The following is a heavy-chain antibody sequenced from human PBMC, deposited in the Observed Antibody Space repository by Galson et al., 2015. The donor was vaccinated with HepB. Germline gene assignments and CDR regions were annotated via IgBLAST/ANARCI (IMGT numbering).Heavy chain of an antibody. D-gene: IGHD3-22*01. CDR2: INPNSGGT. CDR1: GSTFTGYY. V-gene: IGHV1-2*06. CDR3: ARDYYDISGYNNWFDP. Sequence: SVTVSCKASGSTFTGYYMHWVRQAPGQGLEWMGRINPNSGGTNYAQKFQGRVTMTRDTSISTAYMELTRLRSDDTAVYYCARDYYDISGYNNWFDPWGQGTLVTVSS. J-gene: IGHJ5*02.